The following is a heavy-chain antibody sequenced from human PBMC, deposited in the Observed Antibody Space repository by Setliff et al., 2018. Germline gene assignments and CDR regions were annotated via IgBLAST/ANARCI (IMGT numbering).Heavy chain of an antibody. V-gene: IGHV4-30-4*08. CDR3: ARTYGYYLPELSYYFDY. D-gene: IGHD3-3*01. CDR2: IYYSGST. Sequence: SETLSLTCTVSGGSISSGDYYWSWIRQPPGKGLEWIGYIYYSGSTYYNPSLKSRVTISVDTSKNQFSLKLSSVTAADTAVYYCARTYGYYLPELSYYFDYWGQGTLVTVSS. CDR1: GGSISSGDYY. J-gene: IGHJ4*02.